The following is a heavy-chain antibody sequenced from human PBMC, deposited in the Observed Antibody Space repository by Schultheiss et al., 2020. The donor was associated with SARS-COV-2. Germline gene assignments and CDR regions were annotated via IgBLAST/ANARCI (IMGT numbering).Heavy chain of an antibody. CDR1: GFTFSSYA. J-gene: IGHJ6*03. D-gene: IGHD3-3*01. Sequence: GGSLRLSCAASGFTFSSYAMSWVRQAPGKGLEWVAVIWYDGSNKYYADSVKGRFTISRDNSKNTLYLQMNSLRAEDTAVYYCAKDVLRFLGEGGYHYMDVWGKGTTVTVSS. CDR2: IWYDGSNK. CDR3: AKDVLRFLGEGGYHYMDV. V-gene: IGHV3-30*02.